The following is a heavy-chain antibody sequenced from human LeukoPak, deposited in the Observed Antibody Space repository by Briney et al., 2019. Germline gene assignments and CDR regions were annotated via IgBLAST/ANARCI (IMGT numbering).Heavy chain of an antibody. V-gene: IGHV4-59*08. Sequence: ASETLSLTCTVSGGSISIYYWNWIRQPPGKGLEWIGYMYYSGSTNHNPSLKSRVTITVDTSKNQFSLKLSSVTAADTAVYYCASYDSSGFHPDYWGQGTLVTVSS. CDR2: MYYSGST. CDR3: ASYDSSGFHPDY. J-gene: IGHJ4*02. D-gene: IGHD3-22*01. CDR1: GGSISIYY.